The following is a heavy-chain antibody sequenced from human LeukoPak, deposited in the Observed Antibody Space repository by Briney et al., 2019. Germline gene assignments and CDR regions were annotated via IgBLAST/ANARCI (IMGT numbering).Heavy chain of an antibody. CDR2: IIPIFGTA. CDR1: GGTFSSYA. J-gene: IGHJ4*02. CDR3: AIRGYCSSTSCYDDY. D-gene: IGHD2-2*01. V-gene: IGHV1-69*13. Sequence: ASVKVSCKASGGTFSSYAISWVRQAPGQGLEWMGGIIPIFGTANYAQKFQGRVTITADESTSTAYMELSSLRSEDTAVYHCAIRGYCSSTSCYDDYWGQGTLVSVSS.